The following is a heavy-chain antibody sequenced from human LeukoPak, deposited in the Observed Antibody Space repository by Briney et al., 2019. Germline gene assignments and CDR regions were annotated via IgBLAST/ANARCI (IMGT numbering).Heavy chain of an antibody. D-gene: IGHD2-2*02. J-gene: IGHJ6*03. CDR1: GYTFTSYY. Sequence: ASVKVSCKASGYTFTSYYMHWVRQAPGEGLEWMGIINPSGGSTTYAQKFQGRVTTTRDMSTSTVYMDLSSLRSEDTAVYYCARVAAEVVGLPGAIGFGWLRRDYYYMDVWGKGTTVTVSS. CDR3: ARVAAEVVGLPGAIGFGWLRRDYYYMDV. CDR2: INPSGGST. V-gene: IGHV1-46*01.